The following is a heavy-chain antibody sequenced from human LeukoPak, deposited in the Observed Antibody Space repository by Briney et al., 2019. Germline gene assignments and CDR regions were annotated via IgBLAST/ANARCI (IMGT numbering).Heavy chain of an antibody. J-gene: IGHJ4*02. Sequence: SETLSLTCAVYGGSFSGYYWSWIRQPPGKGLAWIGEINHTGSTNYNPSLKSRVTISVDTSKNQFSLKLSSVTAADTAVYYCARVRRRFGATTLDYWGQGTLVTVSS. CDR2: INHTGST. CDR3: ARVRRRFGATTLDY. V-gene: IGHV4-34*01. CDR1: GGSFSGYY. D-gene: IGHD3-10*01.